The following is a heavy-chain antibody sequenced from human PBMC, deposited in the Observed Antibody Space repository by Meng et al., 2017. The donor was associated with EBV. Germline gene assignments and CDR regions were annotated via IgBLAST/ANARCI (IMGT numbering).Heavy chain of an antibody. V-gene: IGHV1-3*01. D-gene: IGHD2-15*01. CDR3: ARRGGVADWFDP. CDR2: INAGNGNT. CDR1: GTTFTSYA. Sequence: AQRVLSVAEVTEPGASVKVSCNASGTTFTSYAMLWVRQSPGQRLEWMGWINAGNGNTKYSQKFQGRVPITRDKSASTAYMELSSLRSEDTAVYYCARRGGVADWFDPWGQGTLVTVSS. J-gene: IGHJ5*02.